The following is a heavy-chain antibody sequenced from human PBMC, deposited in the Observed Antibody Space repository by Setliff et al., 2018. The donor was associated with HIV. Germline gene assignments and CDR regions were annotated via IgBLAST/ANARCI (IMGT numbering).Heavy chain of an antibody. V-gene: IGHV4-39*01. Sequence: SETLSLTCTVSGGSISSSSYYWGWIRQPPGKGLEWIGSIYYSGSTYYNPSLKSRVTTSVDTPKNQFSLKLSSVTAADTAVYYCARHVDYFDSSGNDAFDIWGQGTMVTVSS. CDR1: GGSISSSSYY. D-gene: IGHD3-22*01. CDR2: IYYSGST. J-gene: IGHJ3*02. CDR3: ARHVDYFDSSGNDAFDI.